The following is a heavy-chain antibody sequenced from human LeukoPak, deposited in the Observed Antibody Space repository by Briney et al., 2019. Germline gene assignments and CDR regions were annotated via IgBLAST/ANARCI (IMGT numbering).Heavy chain of an antibody. CDR3: ARSDSTWTSRMVRGVIIGPLGY. Sequence: PGGSLRLSCAASGFTFSSYGMSWVRQAPGKGLEWVSAISGSGGSTYYADSVKGRFTISRDNSKKTLYLQMNSLRAEDTAVYYCARSDSTWTSRMVRGVIIGPLGYWGPGTLVTVSS. D-gene: IGHD3-10*01. CDR1: GFTFSSYG. V-gene: IGHV3-23*01. CDR2: ISGSGGST. J-gene: IGHJ4*02.